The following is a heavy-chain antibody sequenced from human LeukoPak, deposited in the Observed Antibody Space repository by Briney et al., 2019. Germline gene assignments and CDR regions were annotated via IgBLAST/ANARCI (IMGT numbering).Heavy chain of an antibody. D-gene: IGHD4-23*01. Sequence: GGSLRLSCAASGFTSSSYWMNWVRQAPGKGLVWVSRIASDGSSATYADSVKGRFSISRDNAKNTLYLQMNSLRVEDTAVYYCARGRPHGNDYWGQGTLVTVSS. V-gene: IGHV3-74*01. CDR2: IASDGSSA. J-gene: IGHJ4*02. CDR1: GFTSSSYW. CDR3: ARGRPHGNDY.